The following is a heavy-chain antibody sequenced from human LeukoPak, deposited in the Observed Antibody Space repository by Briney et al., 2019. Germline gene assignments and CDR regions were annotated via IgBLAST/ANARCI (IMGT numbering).Heavy chain of an antibody. V-gene: IGHV4-59*08. D-gene: IGHD5-18*01. CDR2: IYYSGST. CDR1: GGSISSYY. CDR3: ARISNSGYSYVHLIFDY. J-gene: IGHJ4*02. Sequence: PSETLSLTCTVSGGSISSYYWGWIRQPPGKGLEWIGYIYYSGSTNYNPSLKSRVTISVDTSKNQFSLKLSSVTAADTAVYYCARISNSGYSYVHLIFDYWGQGTLVTVSS.